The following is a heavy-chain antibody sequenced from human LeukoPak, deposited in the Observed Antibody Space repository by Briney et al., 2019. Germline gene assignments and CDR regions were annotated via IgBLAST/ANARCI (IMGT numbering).Heavy chain of an antibody. Sequence: GGSLRLSCAVSGFTFTSNGLHWVRQAPGKGLEWVANIKQDGSEKYYVDSVKGRFTISRDNAKNSLYLQMNSLRAEDTAVYYCAREGSSSWYAYYYYYMDVWGKGTTVTVSS. CDR2: IKQDGSEK. V-gene: IGHV3-7*01. CDR3: AREGSSSWYAYYYYYMDV. CDR1: GFTFTSNG. D-gene: IGHD6-13*01. J-gene: IGHJ6*03.